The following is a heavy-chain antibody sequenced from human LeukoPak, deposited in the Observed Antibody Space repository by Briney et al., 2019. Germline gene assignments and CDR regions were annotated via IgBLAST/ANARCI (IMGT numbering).Heavy chain of an antibody. D-gene: IGHD6-13*01. Sequence: ASVKVSCKASGYTFTSYYMHWVRQAPGQGLEWMGIINPSGGSTSYAQKLQGRVTMTRDMSTSTVYMELSSLRSEDTAVYYCARELTAAGAIDYWGQGTLVTVSS. V-gene: IGHV1-46*01. J-gene: IGHJ4*02. CDR2: INPSGGST. CDR1: GYTFTSYY. CDR3: ARELTAAGAIDY.